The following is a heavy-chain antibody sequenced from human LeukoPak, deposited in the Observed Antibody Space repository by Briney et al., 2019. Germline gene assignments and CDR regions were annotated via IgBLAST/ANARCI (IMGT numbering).Heavy chain of an antibody. CDR2: ISYDGSNK. CDR3: AKEHSSGWSAFDY. Sequence: GGSLRLSCAASGFTFSSYGMHWVRQAPGKGLEWVAVISYDGSNKYYADSVKGRFTISRDNSKNTLYLQMNSLRAEDTAVYYCAKEHSSGWSAFDYWGQGTLVTVSS. J-gene: IGHJ4*02. V-gene: IGHV3-30*18. CDR1: GFTFSSYG. D-gene: IGHD6-19*01.